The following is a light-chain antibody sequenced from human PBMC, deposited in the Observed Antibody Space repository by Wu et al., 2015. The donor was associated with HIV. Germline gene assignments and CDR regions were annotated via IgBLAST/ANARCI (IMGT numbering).Light chain of an antibody. CDR2: GAS. CDR1: QSVSSY. V-gene: IGKV3-15*01. J-gene: IGKJ1*01. Sequence: EIVMTQSPAALSVSPGERATLSCRASQSVSSYLAWYQQKPGQAPRLLIYGASTRATGIPFRFSGSGSGTEFTLTISSMQSEDFAVYHCQQYYNWPKTFGQGTKVEIK. CDR3: QQYYNWPKT.